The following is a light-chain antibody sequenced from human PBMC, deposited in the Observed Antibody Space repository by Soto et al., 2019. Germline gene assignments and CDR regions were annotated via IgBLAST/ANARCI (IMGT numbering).Light chain of an antibody. V-gene: IGKV1-33*01. CDR2: DAS. CDR3: QQYSTYPWT. Sequence: DIQMTQSPSSLSASVGDRVTITCQASQDINKNLIWYQQKPGKAPKLLIYDASSLESGVPSRFSGSGSGTEFTLTISSLQPDDFATYYCQQYSTYPWTFGQGTKVDIK. J-gene: IGKJ1*01. CDR1: QDINKN.